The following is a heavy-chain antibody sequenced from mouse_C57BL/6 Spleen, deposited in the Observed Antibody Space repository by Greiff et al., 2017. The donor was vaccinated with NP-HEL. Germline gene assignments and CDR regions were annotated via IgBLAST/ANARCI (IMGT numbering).Heavy chain of an antibody. CDR3: ARSNYDYDGAC. CDR2: IYPGDGDT. D-gene: IGHD2-4*01. Sequence: VKLQESGPELVKPGASVKISCKASGYAFSSSWMNWVKQRPGKGLEWIGRIYPGDGDTNYNGKFKGKATLTADKSSSTAYMQLSSLTSEDSAVYCWARSNYDYDGACWGKGTLVTVSA. J-gene: IGHJ3*01. V-gene: IGHV1-82*01. CDR1: GYAFSSSW.